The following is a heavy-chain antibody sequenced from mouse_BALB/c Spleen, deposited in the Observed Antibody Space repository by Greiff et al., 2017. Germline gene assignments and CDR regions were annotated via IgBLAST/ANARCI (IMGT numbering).Heavy chain of an antibody. Sequence: QVQLQQPGAELVRPGASVKLSCKASGYTFTSYWMNWVKQRPEQGLEWIGRIDPSNSETRLNQKFKDKATLNVDKSSNTAYMQLSSLTSEDSAVYYCARNGYDGFAYWGQGTLVTVSA. CDR2: IDPSNSET. J-gene: IGHJ3*01. CDR1: GYTFTSYW. D-gene: IGHD2-2*01. V-gene: IGHV1-74*01. CDR3: ARNGYDGFAY.